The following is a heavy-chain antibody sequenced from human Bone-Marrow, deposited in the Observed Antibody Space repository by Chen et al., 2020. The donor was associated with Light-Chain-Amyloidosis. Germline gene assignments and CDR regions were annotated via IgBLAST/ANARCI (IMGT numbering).Heavy chain of an antibody. CDR2: IYPDDSDA. J-gene: IGHJ4*02. V-gene: IGHV5-51*01. CDR3: ARRRDGYNFDY. Sequence: EVQLEQSGPEVKKTGESLKISCKGSGYTFPNYWIGWVRPMPGKGLEWMGVIYPDDSDARYSPSFEGQVTISADKSITTAYLQWRSLKASDTAMYYCARRRDGYNFDYWGQGTLVTVSS. D-gene: IGHD5-12*01. CDR1: GYTFPNYW.